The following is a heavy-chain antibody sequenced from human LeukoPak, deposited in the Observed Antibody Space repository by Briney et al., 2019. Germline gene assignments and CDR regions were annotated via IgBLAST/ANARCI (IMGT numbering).Heavy chain of an antibody. Sequence: GGSLRLSCAASGFTFSNYGMSWVRQAPGKGLEWVSTISGSGSTRHSADFVKGRFTISRDNSKNTLYLQMNSLRAEDTAVYYCAKELSTVRDYWGQGTLVTVSS. CDR2: ISGSGSTR. J-gene: IGHJ4*02. CDR3: AKELSTVRDY. D-gene: IGHD3-10*01. V-gene: IGHV3-23*01. CDR1: GFTFSNYG.